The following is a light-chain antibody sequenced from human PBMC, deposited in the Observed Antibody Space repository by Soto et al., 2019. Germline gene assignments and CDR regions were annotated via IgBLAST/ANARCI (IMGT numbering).Light chain of an antibody. J-gene: IGKJ2*01. CDR3: LQRSNWQYT. Sequence: EIVLTQSPATLSLSPGERATLSCRASQSVSSYLAWYQQNPGQAPRLLIYDASNRVTGIPARFSGSGSGTDFTLTISSLEPEDFAVYYCLQRSNWQYTFGQGTKVEIK. CDR2: DAS. CDR1: QSVSSY. V-gene: IGKV3-11*01.